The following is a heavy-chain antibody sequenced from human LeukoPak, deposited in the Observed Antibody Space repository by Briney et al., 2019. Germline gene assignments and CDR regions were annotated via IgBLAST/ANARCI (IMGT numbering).Heavy chain of an antibody. CDR2: INTDGSTT. V-gene: IGHV3-74*01. D-gene: IGHD3-3*01. J-gene: IGHJ4*02. CDR1: GFTFSSHW. Sequence: GGSLGLSCAASGFTFSSHWMHWVRQAPGKGLVWVSRINTDGSTTSYADSVKGRFTISRDNAKNTLYLQMNSLRAEDTAVYYCARVYTFGPDYWGQGTLVTVSS. CDR3: ARVYTFGPDY.